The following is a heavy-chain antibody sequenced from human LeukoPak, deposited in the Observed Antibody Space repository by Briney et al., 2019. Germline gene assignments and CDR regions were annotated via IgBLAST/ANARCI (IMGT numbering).Heavy chain of an antibody. V-gene: IGHV3-9*01. Sequence: GGSLRLSCAASGFTFSAYSMSWVRQAPGKGLEWVSGISWNSGSIGYAASVKGRFTISRDNAKNSLYLQMNSLRAEDTALYYCAKDRDYDILTGYYNDWGQGTLVTVSS. CDR3: AKDRDYDILTGYYND. CDR1: GFTFSAYS. D-gene: IGHD3-9*01. J-gene: IGHJ4*02. CDR2: ISWNSGSI.